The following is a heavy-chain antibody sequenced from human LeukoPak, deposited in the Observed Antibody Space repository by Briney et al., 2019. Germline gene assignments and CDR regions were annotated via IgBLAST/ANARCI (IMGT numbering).Heavy chain of an antibody. V-gene: IGHV3-74*01. D-gene: IGHD1-26*01. CDR2: INTDGSST. J-gene: IGHJ4*02. CDR3: ARSGGSNQPYDY. Sequence: GGSLRLSCAASGFIFSSHCMHWVRQAPGKGLIWISRINTDGSSTTYADSVKGRFTVSRDNAKNMLYLQMNSLRAEDTAVYFCARSGGSNQPYDYWGQGILVTVSS. CDR1: GFIFSSHC.